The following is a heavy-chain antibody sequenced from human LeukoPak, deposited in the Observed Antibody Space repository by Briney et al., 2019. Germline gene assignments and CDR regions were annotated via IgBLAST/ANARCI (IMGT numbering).Heavy chain of an antibody. J-gene: IGHJ4*02. CDR3: AKDLRYYYDSTTYYFDCYFDY. CDR2: TSYDGTNK. V-gene: IGHV3-30*18. D-gene: IGHD3-22*01. Sequence: PGGSLRLSCAASGFTFSSYGMHWVRQAPGKGLEWVTLTSYDGTNKYYADSVKGRFTISRDNSKNTLYLQMNSLRTEDTAVYYCAKDLRYYYDSTTYYFDCYFDYWGQGTLVTVSS. CDR1: GFTFSSYG.